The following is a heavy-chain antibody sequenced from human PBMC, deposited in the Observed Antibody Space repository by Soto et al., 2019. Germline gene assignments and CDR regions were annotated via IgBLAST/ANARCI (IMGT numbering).Heavy chain of an antibody. J-gene: IGHJ4*02. CDR1: GGSISSGGYY. CDR2: IYYSGST. V-gene: IGHV4-31*03. Sequence: QVQLQESGPGLVKPSQTLSLTCTVSGGSISSGGYYWSWIRQHQGKGLEWIGYIYYSGSTYYNPSLKSRVTISVDTSKNQFSLKLSSVTAADTAVYYCARIGDGDYLYDYWGQGTLVTVSS. CDR3: ARIGDGDYLYDY. D-gene: IGHD4-17*01.